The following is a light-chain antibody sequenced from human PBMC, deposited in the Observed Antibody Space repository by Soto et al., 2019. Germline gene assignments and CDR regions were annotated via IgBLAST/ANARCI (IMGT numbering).Light chain of an antibody. CDR3: LQDYTYPRT. V-gene: IGKV1-6*01. Sequence: AIRMTQSPSRVSGWVGERVTMTCRASQGIRHDLGWYQQKPGKAPALLIYAASILHSGVPSRFSGSGSGTDFTLTLTSLQPEDFAIYYCLQDYTYPRTFGGGTKVDIK. J-gene: IGKJ4*01. CDR2: AAS. CDR1: QGIRHD.